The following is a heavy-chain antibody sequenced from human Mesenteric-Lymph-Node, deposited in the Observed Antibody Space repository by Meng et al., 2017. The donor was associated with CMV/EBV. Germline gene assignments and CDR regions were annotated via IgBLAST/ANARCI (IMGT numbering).Heavy chain of an antibody. CDR2: INSDGSST. CDR1: GFTFSSYW. CDR3: ARALRGRRITIFP. D-gene: IGHD3-3*01. J-gene: IGHJ5*02. V-gene: IGHV3-74*01. Sequence: LSLTCAASGFTFSSYWMHWVRQAPGKGLVWVSRINSDGSSTSYADSVKGRFTISRDNAKNTLYLQMNSLRAEDTAVYYCARALRGRRITIFPWGQGTLVTVSS.